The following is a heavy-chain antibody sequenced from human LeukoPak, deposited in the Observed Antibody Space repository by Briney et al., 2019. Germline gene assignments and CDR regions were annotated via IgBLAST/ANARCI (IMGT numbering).Heavy chain of an antibody. CDR1: GFSLTTSGMC. Sequence: ASGPTLVNPTQTLTLTCTFSGFSLTTSGMCVSWIRQPQGKALEWLARIDWDDDKYYSTSLKTRLTISKDTSKNQVVLTMTNMDPVDTATYYCARAMVRGVIYDHWGQGTLVTVSS. V-gene: IGHV2-70*11. CDR2: IDWDDDK. J-gene: IGHJ4*02. CDR3: ARAMVRGVIYDH. D-gene: IGHD3-10*01.